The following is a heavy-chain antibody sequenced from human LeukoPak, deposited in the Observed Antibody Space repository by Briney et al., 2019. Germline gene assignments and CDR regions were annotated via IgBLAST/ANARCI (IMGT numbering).Heavy chain of an antibody. CDR3: ARGARDYYDSSGYYTY. CDR2: INPNSGGT. CDR1: GYTFTGYY. J-gene: IGHJ4*02. D-gene: IGHD3-22*01. V-gene: IGHV1-2*06. Sequence: ASVKVSCKASGYTFTGYYMHWVRQAPGQGLEWMGRINPNSGGTNYAQKFQGRVTMTRDTSISTAYMGLSRLRSDDTAVYYCARGARDYYDSSGYYTYWGQGTLVTVSS.